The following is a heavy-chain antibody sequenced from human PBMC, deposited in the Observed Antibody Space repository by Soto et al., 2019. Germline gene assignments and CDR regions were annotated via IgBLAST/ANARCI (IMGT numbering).Heavy chain of an antibody. D-gene: IGHD3-16*01. CDR3: ARGGSASGGYYYYVMDV. V-gene: IGHV3-66*01. Sequence: PGGSLRLSCTASGFTVSSNYMSWVRQAPGKGLECVSVIYSGGTTYYADSVKGRFTISRDNSKNTLYLQMNSLRAEDTAVYYCARGGSASGGYYYYVMDVWGQGTTVTVSS. CDR1: GFTVSSNY. CDR2: IYSGGTT. J-gene: IGHJ6*02.